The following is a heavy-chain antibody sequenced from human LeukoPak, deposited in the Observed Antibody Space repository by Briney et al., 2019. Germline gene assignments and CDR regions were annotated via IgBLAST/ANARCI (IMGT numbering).Heavy chain of an antibody. Sequence: GGSLRLSCVASGFMFSSYWMNWVRQAPGKGLVWVSRINSDGSSTSYADSVKGRFTISRDNAKNSLYLQMNILRAEDTAVYYCARSRGAGPGAHFDYWGQGILVTVSS. CDR1: GFMFSSYW. D-gene: IGHD6-19*01. J-gene: IGHJ4*02. CDR3: ARSRGAGPGAHFDY. V-gene: IGHV3-74*01. CDR2: INSDGSST.